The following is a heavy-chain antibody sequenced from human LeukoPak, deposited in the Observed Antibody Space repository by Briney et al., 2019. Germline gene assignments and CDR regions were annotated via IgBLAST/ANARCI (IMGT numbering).Heavy chain of an antibody. CDR3: ARVRYFDWLLDY. V-gene: IGHV4-59*12. CDR2: IYYSGST. D-gene: IGHD3-9*01. CDR1: GGSISSYY. J-gene: IGHJ4*02. Sequence: SETLSLTCTVSGGSISSYYWSWIRQPPGKGLEWIGYIYYSGSTYYNPSLKGRVPISVDTSNNQFSLKLSSVTAADTAVYYCARVRYFDWLLDYWGQGTLVTVSS.